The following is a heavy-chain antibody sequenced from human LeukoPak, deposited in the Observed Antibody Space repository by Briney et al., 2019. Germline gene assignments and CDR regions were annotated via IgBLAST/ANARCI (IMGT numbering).Heavy chain of an antibody. CDR2: IKPSGGST. D-gene: IGHD1-1*01. CDR1: VYTFTSYY. Sequence: GASVKLSCKASVYTFTSYYMHWVRQAPGQGLEWMGIIKPSGGSTSYAQKFQGRVTMTRDTSTSTVYMELSSLRSEDTAVYYCARVGHADNDYGMDVWGQGTTVTVS. V-gene: IGHV1-46*01. CDR3: ARVGHADNDYGMDV. J-gene: IGHJ6*02.